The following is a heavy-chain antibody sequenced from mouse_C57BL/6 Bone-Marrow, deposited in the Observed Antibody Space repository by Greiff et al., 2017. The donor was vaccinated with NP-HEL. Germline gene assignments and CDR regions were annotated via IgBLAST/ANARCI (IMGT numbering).Heavy chain of an antibody. Sequence: EVKLMESGPGLVKPSQSLSLTCSVTGYSITSGYYWNWIRQFPGNKLEWMGYISYDGSNNYNPSLKNRISITRDTSKNQFFLKLNSVTTEDTATYYCARELLDWGQGTSVTVSS. CDR3: ARELLD. V-gene: IGHV3-6*01. CDR1: GYSITSGYY. CDR2: ISYDGSN. D-gene: IGHD2-12*01. J-gene: IGHJ4*01.